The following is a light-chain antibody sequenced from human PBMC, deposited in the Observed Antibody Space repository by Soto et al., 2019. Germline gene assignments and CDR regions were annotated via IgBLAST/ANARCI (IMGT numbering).Light chain of an antibody. CDR2: DVT. V-gene: IGLV2-11*01. J-gene: IGLJ2*01. CDR3: CSYAGSFVV. CDR1: SSDLGGYNY. Sequence: QSVLTQPRSVSGSPGQSVTISCTGTSSDLGGYNYVSWYQQHPGKAPKFMLYDVTKRPSGVPDRFSGSKSGNTASLTISGLQADDEADYYCCSYAGSFVVFGGGTKVTVL.